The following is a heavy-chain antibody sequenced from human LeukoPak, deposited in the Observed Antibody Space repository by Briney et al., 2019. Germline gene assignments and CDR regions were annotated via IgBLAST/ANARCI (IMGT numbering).Heavy chain of an antibody. J-gene: IGHJ5*02. CDR2: IRYDGSNK. CDR3: AKDTGSEQWLVRSNWFDP. CDR1: GFTFNDYG. V-gene: IGHV3-30*02. Sequence: GGSLRLSCAASGFTFNDYGMHWVRQAPGKGLEWVAFIRYDGSNKYYADSVKGRFTISRDNSKNTLYLQMNSLRAEDTAVYYCAKDTGSEQWLVRSNWFDPWGQGTLVTVSS. D-gene: IGHD6-19*01.